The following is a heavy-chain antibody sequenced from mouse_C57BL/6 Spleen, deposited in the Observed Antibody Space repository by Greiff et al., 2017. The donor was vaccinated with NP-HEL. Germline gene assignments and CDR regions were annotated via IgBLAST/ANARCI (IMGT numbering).Heavy chain of an antibody. V-gene: IGHV1-59*01. D-gene: IGHD2-5*01. CDR1: GYTFTSYW. CDR2: IDPSDSYT. CDR3: AREGPTIVTKWYFDV. Sequence: VQLQQPGAELVRPGTSVKLSCKASGYTFTSYWMHWVKQRPGQGLEWIGVIDPSDSYTNYNQKFKGKATLTGDTSSSAAYMQLSSLTAEDAAVYYCAREGPTIVTKWYFDVWGTGTTVTVSS. J-gene: IGHJ1*03.